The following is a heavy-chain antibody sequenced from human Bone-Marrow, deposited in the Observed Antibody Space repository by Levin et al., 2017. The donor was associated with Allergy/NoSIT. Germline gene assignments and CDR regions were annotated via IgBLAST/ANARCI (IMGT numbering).Heavy chain of an antibody. V-gene: IGHV4-59*02. Sequence: PSETLSLTCSASGGSVSAYYWNWIRQSPGKGLEWVGQVYHSGSATYNASLKSRLTISIDPSKNKFYLKLTSVTAADTTVYYCTGSYEFAAPGFWGQGTLVVVSS. CDR3: TGSYEFAAPGF. CDR1: GGSVSAYY. CDR2: VYHSGSA. J-gene: IGHJ4*02. D-gene: IGHD3-16*01.